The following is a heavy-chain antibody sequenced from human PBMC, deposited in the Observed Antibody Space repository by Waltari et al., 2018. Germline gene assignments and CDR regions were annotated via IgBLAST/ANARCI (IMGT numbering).Heavy chain of an antibody. CDR3: ARTRITMVQGVTHFDY. CDR2: INAGNGNT. CDR1: GYTFTSYA. V-gene: IGHV1-3*01. Sequence: QVQLVQSGAEVKKPGASVKVSCKASGYTFTSYAMHWVRQAPGQRLEWMGWINAGNGNTKYSQKIQGRVTITRDTSASTAYMELSSLRSEDTAVYYCARTRITMVQGVTHFDYWGQGTLVTVSS. J-gene: IGHJ4*02. D-gene: IGHD3-10*01.